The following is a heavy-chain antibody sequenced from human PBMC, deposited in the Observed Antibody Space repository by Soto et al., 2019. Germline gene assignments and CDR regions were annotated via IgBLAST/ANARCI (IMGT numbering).Heavy chain of an antibody. Sequence: QGQLLQSGDEVKYPGASVRVSCRASGYGFTSYGISWVRQAPGQGLEWVSWISAYNGKRDTAQKFQGRVTMTLDTSTDTANMELGDPTSADTAVYYCARGRIVASIHDAFEIWGQGTMVAVSS. CDR2: ISAYNGKR. D-gene: IGHD2-21*01. CDR3: ARGRIVASIHDAFEI. J-gene: IGHJ3*02. CDR1: GYGFTSYG. V-gene: IGHV1-18*01.